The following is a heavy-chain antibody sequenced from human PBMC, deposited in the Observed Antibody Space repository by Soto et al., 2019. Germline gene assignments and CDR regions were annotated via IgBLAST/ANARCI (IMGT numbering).Heavy chain of an antibody. CDR2: MNPDSGNT. Sequence: QVQLVQSGAEMKKPGASVRVSCKASEYSFSSYDINWVRQASGQGLEWVGWMNPDSGNTGYAQKFQGRVTLTRDPSIGTADMELISLRSGDTAAYYCVRIFDYGGDGRDYVYGMDVWGQGTTVTVSS. CDR3: VRIFDYGGDGRDYVYGMDV. CDR1: EYSFSSYD. J-gene: IGHJ6*02. D-gene: IGHD4-17*01. V-gene: IGHV1-8*01.